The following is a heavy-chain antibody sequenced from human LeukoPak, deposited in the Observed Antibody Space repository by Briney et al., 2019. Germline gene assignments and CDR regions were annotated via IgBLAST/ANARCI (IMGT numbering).Heavy chain of an antibody. CDR3: VRGWGSNVYASAFDV. Sequence: GGSLRLSCAASGFTFSTYGMHWVRQAPGKGLEWVTVIWHDGSHKDYADSVKGRFTISRDNSKNTLYLQMNDLRAEDTAMYYCVRGWGSNVYASAFDVWGQGTMVTVSS. J-gene: IGHJ3*01. V-gene: IGHV3-33*01. D-gene: IGHD3-16*01. CDR1: GFTFSTYG. CDR2: IWHDGSHK.